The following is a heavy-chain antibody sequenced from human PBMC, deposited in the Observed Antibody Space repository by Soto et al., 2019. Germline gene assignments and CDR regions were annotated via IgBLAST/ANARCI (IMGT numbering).Heavy chain of an antibody. CDR3: AVPKTYCSSTSCPFDY. D-gene: IGHD2-2*01. Sequence: ASVKVSCKASGYTFTGYYMHWVRQAPGQGLEWMGWINPNSGGTNYAQKFQGWVTMTRDTSISTAYMELSRLRSDDTAVYYCAVPKTYCSSTSCPFDYWGQGTLVTVSS. CDR1: GYTFTGYY. J-gene: IGHJ4*02. V-gene: IGHV1-2*04. CDR2: INPNSGGT.